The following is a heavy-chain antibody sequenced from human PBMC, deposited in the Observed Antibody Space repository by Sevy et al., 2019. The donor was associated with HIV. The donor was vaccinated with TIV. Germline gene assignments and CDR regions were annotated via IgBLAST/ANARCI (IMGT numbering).Heavy chain of an antibody. CDR2: IYDSASA. CDR1: GDSISSYY. J-gene: IGHJ4*02. CDR3: ARDRVTIFGVSIDYYFDY. V-gene: IGHV4-4*07. Sequence: SETLSLTCSVSGDSISSYYWSWIRQPAGKGLEWIARIYDSASATYEPALKSRCTMSLDTSKNQFTLKLNSVTAADTAVYYCARDRVTIFGVSIDYYFDYWGQGTLVTVSS. D-gene: IGHD3-3*01.